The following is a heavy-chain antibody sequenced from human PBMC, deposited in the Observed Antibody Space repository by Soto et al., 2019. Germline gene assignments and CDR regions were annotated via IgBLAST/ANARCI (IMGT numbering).Heavy chain of an antibody. J-gene: IGHJ4*02. V-gene: IGHV1-69*02. CDR3: ARVRIQLHSYYFDY. CDR2: IIPILGIA. Sequence: QVQLVQSGAEVKKPGSSVKVSCKASGGTFSSYTISWVRQAPGQGLEWMGRIIPILGIANYAQKFQGRVTNTADKATSTAYRELSSLRSEDTAVYYCARVRIQLHSYYFDYWGQGTLVTVSS. D-gene: IGHD5-18*01. CDR1: GGTFSSYT.